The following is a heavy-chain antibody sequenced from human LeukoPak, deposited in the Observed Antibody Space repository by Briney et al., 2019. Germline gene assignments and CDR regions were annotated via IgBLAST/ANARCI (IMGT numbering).Heavy chain of an antibody. J-gene: IGHJ4*02. Sequence: GGSLRLSCAASGFTFSSYPMSWVRQAPGKGLEWISALSDSGAATYYADSVKGRFTISRDNSKNTLYLHMNSLRAEDTAIYYCAKGIVGATMADYWGQGTLVTVSS. V-gene: IGHV3-23*01. CDR1: GFTFSSYP. CDR2: LSDSGAAT. D-gene: IGHD1-26*01. CDR3: AKGIVGATMADY.